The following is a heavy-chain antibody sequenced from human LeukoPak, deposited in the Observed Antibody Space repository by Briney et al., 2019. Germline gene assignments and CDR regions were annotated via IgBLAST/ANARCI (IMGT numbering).Heavy chain of an antibody. CDR1: GFTFSSYG. CDR2: ISYDGSNK. J-gene: IGHJ4*02. D-gene: IGHD3-10*01. CDR3: AKTDRSGGY. V-gene: IGHV3-30*18. Sequence: PGRSLRLSCAASGFTFSSYGMHWVRQAPGKGLEWVAVISYDGSNKYYADSVKGRFTISRDNSKNTPYLQMNSLRAEDTAVYYCAKTDRSGGYWGQGTLVTVSS.